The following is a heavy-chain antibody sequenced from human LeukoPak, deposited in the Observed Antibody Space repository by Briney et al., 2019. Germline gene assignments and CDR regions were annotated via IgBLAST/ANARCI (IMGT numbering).Heavy chain of an antibody. V-gene: IGHV3-7*01. J-gene: IGHJ4*02. CDR3: ARERMYSGSGSTYPYYDY. D-gene: IGHD3-10*01. CDR2: VKPDGSEK. Sequence: GGSLRLSCAASGFTFSSYWMSWVRQSPGKGLEWVANVKPDGSEKYFIDSVKGRFTISRDNAKNALYLEMNSLRAEDTAEYFCARERMYSGSGSTYPYYDYWGQGTLVTVSS. CDR1: GFTFSSYW.